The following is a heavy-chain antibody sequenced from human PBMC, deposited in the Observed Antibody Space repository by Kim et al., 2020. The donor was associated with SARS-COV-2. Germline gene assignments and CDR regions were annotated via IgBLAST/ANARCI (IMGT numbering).Heavy chain of an antibody. D-gene: IGHD3-22*01. CDR1: GFTFSSYW. CDR3: ASEGPPYWYDSSGYYGADY. CDR2: INGDGSST. V-gene: IGHV3-74*01. J-gene: IGHJ4*02. Sequence: GGSLRLSCAASGFTFSSYWMHWVRQAPGKGLVWVSRINGDGSSTSYADSVKARFTISRDNAKNTLYLQMNSLRAEDTAVYYCASEGPPYWYDSSGYYGADYWGQGTLVTVSS.